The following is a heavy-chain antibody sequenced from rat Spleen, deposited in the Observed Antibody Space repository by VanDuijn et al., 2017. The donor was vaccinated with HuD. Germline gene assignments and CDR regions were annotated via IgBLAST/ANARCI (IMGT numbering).Heavy chain of an antibody. Sequence: EVQLVESGGGLVQPGRSLKLSCAASGFTFSDYNMAWVRQSPKKGLEWVATIIYDGTRTFYRDSVKGRFTVSIDNAKNTLYLQRDSLRSEDTATYYCATGPRILRLDWFAYWGQGTLVTVSS. V-gene: IGHV5S10*01. CDR3: ATGPRILRLDWFAY. CDR1: GFTFSDYN. CDR2: IIYDGTRT. J-gene: IGHJ3*01. D-gene: IGHD1-6*01.